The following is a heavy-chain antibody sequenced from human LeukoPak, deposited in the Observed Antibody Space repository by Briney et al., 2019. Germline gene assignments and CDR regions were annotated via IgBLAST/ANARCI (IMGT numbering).Heavy chain of an antibody. CDR2: ISGSGGST. J-gene: IGHJ4*02. CDR3: AKGLDSPFDY. Sequence: WVSAISGSGGSTYYADSVKGRFTISRDNSKNTLYLQMNSLRAEDTAVYYCAKGLDSPFDYWGQGTLVTVSS. V-gene: IGHV3-23*01. D-gene: IGHD2-21*01.